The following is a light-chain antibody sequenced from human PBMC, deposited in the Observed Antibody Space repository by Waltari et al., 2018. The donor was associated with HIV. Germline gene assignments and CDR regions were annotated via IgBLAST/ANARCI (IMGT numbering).Light chain of an antibody. CDR2: GSS. V-gene: IGLV1-40*01. CDR1: SSNIGAGYD. J-gene: IGLJ1*01. Sequence: QSVLTQPPSVSGAPGQRVTVSCTGSSSNIGAGYDVHWYQQFAGTAPKVLIEGSSNRPSGVPDRFAGSKSVTSASLAITGLQAEDEADYYCQSYDSSLSGYVFGTGTKVTVL. CDR3: QSYDSSLSGYV.